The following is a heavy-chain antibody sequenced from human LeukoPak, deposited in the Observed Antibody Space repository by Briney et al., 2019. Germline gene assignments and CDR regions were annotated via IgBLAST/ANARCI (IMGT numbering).Heavy chain of an antibody. CDR2: IYVGGNT. D-gene: IGHD1-26*01. J-gene: IGHJ4*02. V-gene: IGHV3-66*01. Sequence: GGSLRLSCAASGFTVSTNYMSWVRQAPGKGLEWVSLIYVGGNTYYSDSVKGRFTISRDNSKNTLYLQMNSLRAEDTAVYYCARDRRSGSYFDYFDYWGQGTLVTVSS. CDR3: ARDRRSGSYFDYFDY. CDR1: GFTVSTNY.